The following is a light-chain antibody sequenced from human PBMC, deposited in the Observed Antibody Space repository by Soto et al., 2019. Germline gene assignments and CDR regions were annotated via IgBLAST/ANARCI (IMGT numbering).Light chain of an antibody. CDR2: GAS. V-gene: IGKV3-20*01. CDR3: QQYCSSPYT. J-gene: IGKJ2*01. CDR1: QSVRNSY. Sequence: EILLTQSPGTLSLSPGERATLSCRARQSVRNSYLAWYQQKPGQTPRPLIYGASGRATGIPDRFSGSGSGTDFTLTISRLEPEDFAVYYCQQYCSSPYTFGQGTKLE.